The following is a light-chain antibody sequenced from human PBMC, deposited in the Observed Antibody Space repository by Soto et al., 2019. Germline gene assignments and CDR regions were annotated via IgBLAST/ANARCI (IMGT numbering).Light chain of an antibody. V-gene: IGKV3-15*01. CDR1: QSISTE. J-gene: IGKJ2*01. CDR2: SAS. CDR3: QQGHNWPLT. Sequence: EIVMTQSPATRSVSPGERATLSCRASQSISTELAWYQQKPGQPPRLLIYSASTRATGVPDRFTGSGSGSEFTLTISGLQSEDFAVYYCQQGHNWPLTFGQGTRLEI.